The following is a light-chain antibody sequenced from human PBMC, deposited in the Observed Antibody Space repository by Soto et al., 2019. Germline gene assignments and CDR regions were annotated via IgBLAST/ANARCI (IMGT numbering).Light chain of an antibody. V-gene: IGLV4-69*01. CDR3: QTWGTGIHVV. CDR1: SGHKNYI. CDR2: LNSDCSH. Sequence: QLVLTQSPSASASLGASVKLTYTLSSGHKNYIIAWHQQQPEKGPRFLMKLNSDCSHRRGDGVPDRFTGACSGTERYLTISSLQSEDEAVYYCQTWGTGIHVVFGGGTKLTVL. J-gene: IGLJ2*01.